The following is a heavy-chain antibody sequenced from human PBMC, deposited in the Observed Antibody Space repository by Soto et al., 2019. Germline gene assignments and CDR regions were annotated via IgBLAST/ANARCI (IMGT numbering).Heavy chain of an antibody. D-gene: IGHD6-6*01. CDR2: ISGSGAST. J-gene: IGHJ4*02. CDR1: GFTFTTYA. V-gene: IGHV3-23*01. CDR3: AKRAYYSSSHADY. Sequence: GGSLRLSCAASGFTFTTYAMSWVRQAPGKGLEWVSGISGSGASTYYADSVKGRFTISRDNSKNTLYLQINSLRAEDTAVYYCAKRAYYSSSHADYWGQGTLVTVSS.